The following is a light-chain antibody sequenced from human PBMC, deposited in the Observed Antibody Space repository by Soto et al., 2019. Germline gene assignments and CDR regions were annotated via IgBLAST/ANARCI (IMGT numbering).Light chain of an antibody. J-gene: IGKJ4*01. CDR3: QQSGVSPT. CDR2: GAS. CDR1: QTITPTF. V-gene: IGKV3-20*01. Sequence: EIVLTQSPGTLSLSPGERATLSCRASQTITPTFLAWYQQKPGQAPRLLIYGASSRATDIPDRFSGSGSGTDFTLTISKLEPEDFAVYYCQQSGVSPTFGGGTKVEIK.